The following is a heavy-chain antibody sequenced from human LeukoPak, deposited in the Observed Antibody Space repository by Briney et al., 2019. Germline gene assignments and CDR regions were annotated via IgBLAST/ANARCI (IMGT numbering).Heavy chain of an antibody. D-gene: IGHD3-22*01. CDR2: IWYDGSNK. CDR1: GFTLNNYG. Sequence: GGSLRLSCAASGFTLNNYGMHWVRQAPGKGLEWVAVIWYDGSNKYYADSVKGRFTISRDNSKNTLYLQMNSLRAEDTAVYYCARDEGAYYYDSSGSLAFDIWGQGTMVTVSS. CDR3: ARDEGAYYYDSSGSLAFDI. V-gene: IGHV3-33*08. J-gene: IGHJ3*02.